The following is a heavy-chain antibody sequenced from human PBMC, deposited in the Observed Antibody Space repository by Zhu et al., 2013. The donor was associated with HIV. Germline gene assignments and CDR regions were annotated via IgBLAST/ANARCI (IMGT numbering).Heavy chain of an antibody. J-gene: IGHJ5*02. CDR3: ARDTSGTTRGNWFDP. CDR2: INPNNGGT. CDR1: AYSFTGNY. V-gene: IGHV1-2*02. D-gene: IGHD1-1*01. Sequence: QVQLVQSGAEVKKPGSSVKVSCRASAYSFTGNYINWVRQVPGQGLEWIGWINPNNGGTNYAQKFQGRVTMTRDTSITTAYMELSRLISDDTAVYYCARDTSGTTRGNWFDPWGQGTLVTVSS.